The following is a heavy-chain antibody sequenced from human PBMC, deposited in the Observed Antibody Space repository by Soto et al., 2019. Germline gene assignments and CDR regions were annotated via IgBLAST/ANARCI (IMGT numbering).Heavy chain of an antibody. CDR1: GGSISSGGYS. Sequence: SETLSLTCAVSGGSISSGGYSWSWIRQPPGKGLEWIGYIYHSGSTYYNPSLKSRVTISVYRSKNTLYLQMNNLRAEDTAVYYCAKDWGLDWLLQDRFDYWGQGTLVTVSS. J-gene: IGHJ4*02. D-gene: IGHD3-9*01. CDR3: AKDWGLDWLLQDRFDY. V-gene: IGHV4-30-2*02. CDR2: IYHSGST.